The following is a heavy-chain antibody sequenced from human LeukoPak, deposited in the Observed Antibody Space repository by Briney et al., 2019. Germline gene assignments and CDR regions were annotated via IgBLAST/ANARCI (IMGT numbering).Heavy chain of an antibody. Sequence: GGSLRLSCAASGFTFSSYAMSWVRQAPGKGLEYVSTINSNGGSTYYANSVKGRFTISRDNSKNTLYLQMGSLRAEDMAVYYCARGEELSRYFDYWGQGSLVTVSS. CDR1: GFTFSSYA. D-gene: IGHD3-10*01. CDR3: ARGEELSRYFDY. V-gene: IGHV3-64*01. CDR2: INSNGGST. J-gene: IGHJ4*02.